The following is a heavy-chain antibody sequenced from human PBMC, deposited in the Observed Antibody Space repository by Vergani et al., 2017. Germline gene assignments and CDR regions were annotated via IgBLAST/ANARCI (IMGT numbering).Heavy chain of an antibody. V-gene: IGHV5-51*01. CDR1: GYSFTSYW. Sequence: EVQLVQSGAEVKKPGESLKISCKGSGYSFTSYWIGWVRQMPGKGLEWMGIIYPGDSDTRYSPSFQGQVTISADKSISTAYLQWSSLKASDTAMYYCARHRGWGLVVVAATPWYYYYGMDVWGQWTTVTVSS. CDR2: IYPGDSDT. D-gene: IGHD2-15*01. J-gene: IGHJ6*02. CDR3: ARHRGWGLVVVAATPWYYYYGMDV.